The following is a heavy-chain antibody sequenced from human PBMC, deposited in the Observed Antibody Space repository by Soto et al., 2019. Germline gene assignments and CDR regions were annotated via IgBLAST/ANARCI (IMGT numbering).Heavy chain of an antibody. D-gene: IGHD3-16*01. CDR3: ARRLMAEFDF. Sequence: QLQVQESGSGLVKTSQTLSLTCTVSGASIDSGGYSWAWIRQPPGKGLEWIGHIYHIGTTYYNPSLQSRVTMTVDRSRNEVSLKLISATAADTAFYYCARRLMAEFDFWGRGTLVTVS. V-gene: IGHV4-30-2*01. CDR1: GASIDSGGYS. CDR2: IYHIGTT. J-gene: IGHJ4*02.